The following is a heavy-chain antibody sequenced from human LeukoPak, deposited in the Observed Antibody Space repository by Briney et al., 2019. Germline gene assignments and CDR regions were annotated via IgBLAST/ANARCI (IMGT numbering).Heavy chain of an antibody. Sequence: SETLSLTCTVSGGSISSSSYYWGWIRQPPGKGLEWIGSMYYSGSTYYNPSLKSRVTISVDTSKNQFSLKLSSMTAADTAVYYCASMITFGGVIVIRGVYYFEYWGQGTLVTVSS. V-gene: IGHV4-39*07. CDR2: MYYSGST. J-gene: IGHJ4*02. CDR1: GGSISSSSYY. D-gene: IGHD3-16*02. CDR3: ASMITFGGVIVIRGVYYFEY.